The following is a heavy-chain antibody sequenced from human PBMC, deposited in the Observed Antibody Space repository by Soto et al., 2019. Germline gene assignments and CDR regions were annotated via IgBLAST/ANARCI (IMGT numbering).Heavy chain of an antibody. Sequence: GGSLRLSCAASGFTFSTCWMTWVRQAPGKGLEWVANINQDGSEKHYVDSVKGRFTISRDHGKNSLFLQMNSLRAEDTAVYYCANRPSVVDYYGVFDYWGQGALVTVSS. J-gene: IGHJ4*02. CDR2: INQDGSEK. CDR1: GFTFSTCW. D-gene: IGHD3-16*01. CDR3: ANRPSVVDYYGVFDY. V-gene: IGHV3-7*03.